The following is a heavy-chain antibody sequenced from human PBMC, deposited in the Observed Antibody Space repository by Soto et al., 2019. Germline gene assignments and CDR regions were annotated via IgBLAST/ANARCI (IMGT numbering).Heavy chain of an antibody. J-gene: IGHJ6*02. D-gene: IGHD1-7*01. V-gene: IGHV1-69*12. CDR1: GGTFSSYA. Sequence: QVQLVQSGAEVKKPGSSVKVSCKASGGTFSSYAISWVRQAPGQGLEWMGGIIPIFGTANYAQKFQGRVQNTADESTSTAYMELSSLRSEDTAVYYCASHGITGTWVYYYGMDVWGQGTTVTVSS. CDR2: IIPIFGTA. CDR3: ASHGITGTWVYYYGMDV.